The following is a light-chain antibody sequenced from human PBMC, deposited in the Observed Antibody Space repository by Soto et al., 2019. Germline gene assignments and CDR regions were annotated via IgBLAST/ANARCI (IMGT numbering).Light chain of an antibody. CDR3: QSYDSSLSGSV. V-gene: IGLV2-14*01. CDR2: EVS. Sequence: QSALTQPASVSGSPGQSITISCTGTSSDVGGYNYVSWSQQHPGKAPKLIIYEVSNRPSGVSNRFSGSKSGNTASLAITGLQAEDDADYYCQSYDSSLSGSVFGGGTKLTVL. J-gene: IGLJ2*01. CDR1: SSDVGGYNY.